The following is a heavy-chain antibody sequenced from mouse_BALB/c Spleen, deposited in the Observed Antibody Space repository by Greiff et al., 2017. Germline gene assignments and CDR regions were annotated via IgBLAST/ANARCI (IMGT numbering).Heavy chain of an antibody. CDR1: GYSITSGYY. D-gene: IGHD1-1*01. Sequence: EVKLLESGPGLVKPSQSLSLTCSVTGYSITSGYYWNWIRQFPGNKLEWMGYISYDGSNNYNPSLKNRISITRDTSKNQFFLKLNSVTTEDTATYYCARGSYYGSSYFDYWGQGTTLTVSS. V-gene: IGHV3-6*02. CDR3: ARGSYYGSSYFDY. CDR2: ISYDGSN. J-gene: IGHJ2*01.